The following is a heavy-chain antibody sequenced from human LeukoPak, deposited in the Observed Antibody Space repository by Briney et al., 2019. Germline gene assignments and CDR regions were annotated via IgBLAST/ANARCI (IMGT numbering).Heavy chain of an antibody. Sequence: PSETLSLTCTVSGGSISSGSYYCGWIRQPAGKGLEWIGRIYTRGSTNYNPSLKSRVTISVDTSKSQFSLKLSSVTAADTAVYYCASEVTDYAINWFDPWGQGTLVTVSS. D-gene: IGHD4-17*01. CDR2: IYTRGST. CDR3: ASEVTDYAINWFDP. CDR1: GGSISSGSYY. V-gene: IGHV4-61*02. J-gene: IGHJ5*02.